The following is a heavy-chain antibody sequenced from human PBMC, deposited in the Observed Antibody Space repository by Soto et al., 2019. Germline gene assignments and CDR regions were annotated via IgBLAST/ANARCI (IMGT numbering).Heavy chain of an antibody. V-gene: IGHV1-46*01. CDR3: ARGDYYGSSGPLDI. J-gene: IGHJ3*02. CDR1: GYTFTRLH. D-gene: IGHD3-10*01. CDR2: VNPKDGST. Sequence: QVQLVQSGAEVKKPGASVRVSCKASGYTFTRLHMHWVRQAPAQGLGWMGIVNPKDGSTTYAQQFQGRLTMTRDTSTSTVYMFLSSLRSEDTAMYYCARGDYYGSSGPLDIWGQGTMVTVAS.